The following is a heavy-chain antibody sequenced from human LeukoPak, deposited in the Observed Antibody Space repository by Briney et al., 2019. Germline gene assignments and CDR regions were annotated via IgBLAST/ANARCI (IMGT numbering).Heavy chain of an antibody. V-gene: IGHV4-61*10. D-gene: IGHD3-10*01. CDR1: GGSISSGSYY. Sequence: SETLSLTCTVSGGSISSGSYYWSWIRQPAGKGLEWIGYIYYSGSTNYNPSLKSRVTISVDTSKNQFSLKLSSVTAADTAVYYCARDVIGLNYYGSGSYSLDGYFDYWGQGTLVTVSS. CDR3: ARDVIGLNYYGSGSYSLDGYFDY. J-gene: IGHJ4*02. CDR2: IYYSGST.